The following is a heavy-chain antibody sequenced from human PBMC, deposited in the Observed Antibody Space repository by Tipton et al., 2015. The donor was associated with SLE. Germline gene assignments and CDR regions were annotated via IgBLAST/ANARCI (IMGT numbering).Heavy chain of an antibody. Sequence: TLSLTCTVSGGSISSYYWSWIRQPAGKGLEWFGRIYTSGRTKYNPSLKSRVTMSVDTSKNQFSLQLSSVTAADTALYYCASPDPYWGQGTMVTVSS. CDR2: IYTSGRT. CDR3: ASPDPY. CDR1: GGSISSYY. V-gene: IGHV4-4*07. J-gene: IGHJ3*01.